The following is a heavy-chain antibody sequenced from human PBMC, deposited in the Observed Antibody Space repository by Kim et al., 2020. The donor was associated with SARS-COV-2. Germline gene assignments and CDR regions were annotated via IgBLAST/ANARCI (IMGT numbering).Heavy chain of an antibody. CDR3: ARERPTGWFDP. Sequence: NDAQKLQGRVTMTTATSTSTAYMELRSLRSDDTAVYYCARERPTGWFDPWGQGTLVTVSS. V-gene: IGHV1-18*01. J-gene: IGHJ5*02.